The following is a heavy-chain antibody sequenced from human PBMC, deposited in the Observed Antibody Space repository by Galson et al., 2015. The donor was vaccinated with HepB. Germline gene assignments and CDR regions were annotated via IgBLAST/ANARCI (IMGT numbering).Heavy chain of an antibody. CDR1: GFTLSTYD. D-gene: IGHD3-10*01. J-gene: IGHJ4*02. Sequence: SLRLSCAASGFTLSTYDFSWVRQAPGKGPEWVSYIGISDSPMYYTDSVKSRFTISRDNAKNSFYLQMNSLRVEDTAVYYCRVWFGDHDYWGQGTLVTVSS. CDR3: RVWFGDHDY. V-gene: IGHV3-48*03. CDR2: IGISDSPM.